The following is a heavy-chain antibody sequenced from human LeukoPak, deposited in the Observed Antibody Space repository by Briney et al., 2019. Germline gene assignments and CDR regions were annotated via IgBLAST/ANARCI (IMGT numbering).Heavy chain of an antibody. J-gene: IGHJ4*02. CDR1: DGSISTFS. D-gene: IGHD6-19*01. CDR3: ARDTTVASGMQY. CDR2: IYIKST. V-gene: IGHV4-59*01. Sequence: SETLSLTCTVSDGSISTFSWSWIRQFPGKGLEWIGSIYIKSTNYNPSLKSRVAIPVDTSKNQFSLRLDSVTTADTAVYYCARDTTVASGMQYWGQGTLVTVSS.